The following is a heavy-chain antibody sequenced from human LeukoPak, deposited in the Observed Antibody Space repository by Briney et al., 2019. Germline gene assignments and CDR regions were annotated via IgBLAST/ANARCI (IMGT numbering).Heavy chain of an antibody. V-gene: IGHV3-23*01. J-gene: IGHJ4*02. CDR2: ISGSGGST. CDR1: GFTFSSYA. Sequence: PGGSLRLSCAASGFTFSSYAMSWVRQAPGKGLEWVSAISGSGGSTYYADSVKGRFTISRDNSKNTLYLQMNSLRAEDTAVYYCAKGYCSSTSCYLYFDYWGQGTLVTVSS. D-gene: IGHD2-2*01. CDR3: AKGYCSSTSCYLYFDY.